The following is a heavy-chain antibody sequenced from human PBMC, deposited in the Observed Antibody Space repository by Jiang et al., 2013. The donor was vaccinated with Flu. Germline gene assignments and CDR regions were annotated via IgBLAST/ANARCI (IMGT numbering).Heavy chain of an antibody. CDR2: INPNTDGT. CDR1: GSSFTDYS. V-gene: IGHV1-2*02. CDR3: ARTGGNGATTYLGY. D-gene: IGHD3-16*01. J-gene: IGHJ4*02. Sequence: VQLVESGAEVKEPGASVKVSCKTSGSSFTDYSMHWVRQAPGQGLEWMGWINPNTDGTNYAQNFQGRVTMTRDTSTSSIYMELNGLRSDDTAIYYCARTGGNGATTYLGYWGQGTLVTVSS.